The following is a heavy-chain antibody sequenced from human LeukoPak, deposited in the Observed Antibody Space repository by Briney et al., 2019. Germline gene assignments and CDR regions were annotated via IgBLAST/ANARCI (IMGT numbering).Heavy chain of an antibody. CDR1: GFPFSNHA. CDR2: ISNGNT. Sequence: GRSLRLSCAASGFPFSNHAMSWVRQPPGKGLEWVAAISNGNTYYADSVRGRFAISRDDSKNMVYLQMNSLRDEDTALYYCVREAGYCASVCLKSNWFDPWGQGTQVTVSS. J-gene: IGHJ5*02. V-gene: IGHV3-23*01. CDR3: VREAGYCASVCLKSNWFDP. D-gene: IGHD2-15*01.